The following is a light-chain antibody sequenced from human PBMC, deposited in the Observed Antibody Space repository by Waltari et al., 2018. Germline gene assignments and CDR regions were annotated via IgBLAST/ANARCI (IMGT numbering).Light chain of an antibody. CDR3: HQYHSYIALR. CDR1: QSVSNS. V-gene: IGKV1-5*03. Sequence: DIQLTQSPSTLSASVGDRVTITCRASQSVSNSLAWYQQKPGRAPKALIYRASTVETGVPSRFSGSGSGTEFTLTIGSLQHDDFATYYCHQYHSYIALRFGGGTKVEIK. J-gene: IGKJ4*01. CDR2: RAS.